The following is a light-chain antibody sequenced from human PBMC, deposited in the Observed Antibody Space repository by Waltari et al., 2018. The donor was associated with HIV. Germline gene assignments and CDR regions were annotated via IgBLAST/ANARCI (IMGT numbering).Light chain of an antibody. CDR3: QQYDSGPRGIT. CDR2: EAA. Sequence: EIVMTQSPPTLSVSQGQRVTLSCTASQSISAKVAWYQQRPGQAPRLLIYEAATRPTGIPARFSGSGSGTEFTLTISSLQSEDFATYFCQQYDSGPRGITFGQGTMLEI. V-gene: IGKV3-15*01. J-gene: IGKJ2*01. CDR1: QSISAK.